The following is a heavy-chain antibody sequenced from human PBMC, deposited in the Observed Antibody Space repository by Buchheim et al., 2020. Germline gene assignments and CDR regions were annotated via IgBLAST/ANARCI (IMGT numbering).Heavy chain of an antibody. Sequence: EVQLLESGGGLVQPGGSLRLSCAASGFTFSSYAMSWVRQAPGKGLEWVSAISGSGGGTYVADSVKGRFTISRDNSKNTIYLQMNSLRGEDTAVYYCVKFRGSPDPGYYHMDVWGKGTT. J-gene: IGHJ6*03. CDR2: ISGSGGGT. V-gene: IGHV3-23*01. CDR1: GFTFSSYA. D-gene: IGHD2-15*01. CDR3: VKFRGSPDPGYYHMDV.